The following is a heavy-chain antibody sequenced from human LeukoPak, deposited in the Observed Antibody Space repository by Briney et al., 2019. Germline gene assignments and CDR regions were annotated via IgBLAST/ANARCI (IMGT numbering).Heavy chain of an antibody. CDR2: IIPILGIA. Sequence: GASVKVSCKTSGGTFSSYAISWVRQAPGQGLEWMGRIIPILGIANYAQKFQGRVTITADKSTSTAYMELSSLRSEDTAVYYCARVGPYHKDYYGMDVWGQGTTVTVSS. J-gene: IGHJ6*02. CDR3: ARVGPYHKDYYGMDV. CDR1: GGTFSSYA. V-gene: IGHV1-69*04. D-gene: IGHD1-26*01.